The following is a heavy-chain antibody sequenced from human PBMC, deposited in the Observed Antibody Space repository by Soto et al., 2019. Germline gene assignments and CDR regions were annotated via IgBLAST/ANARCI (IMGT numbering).Heavy chain of an antibody. CDR3: ARVGAAGSRSTLWFDC. D-gene: IGHD6-13*01. CDR1: GFTFSTYA. Sequence: ESGGGVVQPGRSLRLSCAASGFTFSTYAIHWVRQAPGKGLEWVAVISYDGSNKYYADSVKGRFTISRDDSHNTLYLQMNGLRPEDTAVYHCARVGAAGSRSTLWFDCWGQGTLVTVSS. J-gene: IGHJ5*01. V-gene: IGHV3-30-3*01. CDR2: ISYDGSNK.